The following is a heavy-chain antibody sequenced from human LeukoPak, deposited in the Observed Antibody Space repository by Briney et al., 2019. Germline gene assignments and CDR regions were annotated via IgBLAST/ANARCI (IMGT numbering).Heavy chain of an antibody. V-gene: IGHV4-39*07. J-gene: IGHJ5*02. CDR1: GGSISSSSYY. D-gene: IGHD3-16*01. CDR3: ASLGVGNWFDP. Sequence: SETLSLTCTVSGGSISSSSYYWGWIRQPPGKGLEWIGSIYYSGSTYYNPSLKSRVTISVDTSKNQFSLKLSSVTAADTAVYYCASLGVGNWFDPWGQGTLVTVSS. CDR2: IYYSGST.